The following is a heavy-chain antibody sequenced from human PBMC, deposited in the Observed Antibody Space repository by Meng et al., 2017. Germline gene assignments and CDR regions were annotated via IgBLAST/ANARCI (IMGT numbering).Heavy chain of an antibody. Sequence: SETLSLTCTVSGGSISSYYWSWIRQPPGKGLEWIGYIYYSGSTNYNPSLKSRVTISVDTSKNQFSLKLSSVTAADTAVYYCARHRGGLERSGNSGDDAFDTWGQGTMVTVSS. CDR2: IYYSGST. D-gene: IGHD4-23*01. CDR1: GGSISSYY. CDR3: ARHRGGLERSGNSGDDAFDT. V-gene: IGHV4-59*01. J-gene: IGHJ3*02.